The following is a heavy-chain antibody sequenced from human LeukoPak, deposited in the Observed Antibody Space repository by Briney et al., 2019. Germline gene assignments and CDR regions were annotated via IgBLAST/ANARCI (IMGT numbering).Heavy chain of an antibody. CDR3: AKNNPPQQYDFWSGYSDY. J-gene: IGHJ4*02. D-gene: IGHD3-3*01. Sequence: PGGSLRPSCAASGLTFSSYGMHWVRQAPGKGLEWVAVIWYDGSNKYYADSVKGRFTISRDNSKNTLYLQMNSLRAEDTAVYYCAKNNPPQQYDFWSGYSDYWGQGTLVTVSS. CDR1: GLTFSSYG. CDR2: IWYDGSNK. V-gene: IGHV3-33*06.